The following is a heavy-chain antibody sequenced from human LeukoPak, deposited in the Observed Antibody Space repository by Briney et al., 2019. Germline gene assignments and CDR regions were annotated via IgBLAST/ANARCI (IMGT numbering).Heavy chain of an antibody. J-gene: IGHJ5*02. D-gene: IGHD6-13*01. CDR2: INPNSGGT. Sequence: GASVKVSCKASGYTFTGYYMHWVRQAPGQGLEWMGWINPNSGGTNYAQKFQGRVTMTRDTSISTADMELRRLRSDDTAVYYCAREGPTGIAAAGTRVNWFDHWGQGTLVTVSS. V-gene: IGHV1-2*02. CDR1: GYTFTGYY. CDR3: AREGPTGIAAAGTRVNWFDH.